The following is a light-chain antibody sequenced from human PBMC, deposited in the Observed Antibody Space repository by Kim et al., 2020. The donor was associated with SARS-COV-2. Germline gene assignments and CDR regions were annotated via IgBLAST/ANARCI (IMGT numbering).Light chain of an antibody. J-gene: IGLJ2*01. CDR2: DVT. V-gene: IGLV2-14*03. CDR3: SSYSGGSTLVV. Sequence: QSITISCTGTSSDIGGYDYVSWYQQHPGKAPKLIMYDVTHRSSGVSTRFSASKSGNTASLTISGLQADDEADYYCSSYSGGSTLVVFGGGTQLTVL. CDR1: SSDIGGYDY.